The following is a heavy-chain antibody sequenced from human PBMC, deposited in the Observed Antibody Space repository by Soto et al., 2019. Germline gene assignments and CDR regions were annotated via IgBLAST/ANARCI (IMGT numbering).Heavy chain of an antibody. V-gene: IGHV3-30-3*01. CDR1: GFTFSSYA. CDR2: ISYDGSNK. J-gene: IGHJ1*01. CDR3: ARDSLGHYYDSSGYYPGYFQH. D-gene: IGHD3-22*01. Sequence: QVQLVESGGGVVQPGRSLRLSCAASGFTFSSYAMHWVRQAPGKGLEWVAVISYDGSNKYYADSVKGRFTISRDNSKNTLDLQMNSLRAEDTAVYYCARDSLGHYYDSSGYYPGYFQHWGQGTLVTVSS.